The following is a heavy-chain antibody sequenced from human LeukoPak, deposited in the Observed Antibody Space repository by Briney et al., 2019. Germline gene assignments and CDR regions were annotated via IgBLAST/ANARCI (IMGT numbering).Heavy chain of an antibody. D-gene: IGHD2-15*01. CDR3: ARGEVVAATPYYFDY. CDR1: GGTFSSYA. Sequence: SVKVSCKASGGTFSSYAISWVRQAPGQGLEWMGGIIPIFGTANYAQKFQGRVTITADKSTSTANMELSSLRSEDTAVYYCARGEVVAATPYYFDYWGQGTLVTVSS. J-gene: IGHJ4*02. V-gene: IGHV1-69*06. CDR2: IIPIFGTA.